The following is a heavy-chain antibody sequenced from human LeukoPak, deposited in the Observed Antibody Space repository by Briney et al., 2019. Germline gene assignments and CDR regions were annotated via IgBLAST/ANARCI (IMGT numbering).Heavy chain of an antibody. CDR1: GYTLTELS. Sequence: ASVKVSCKVSGYTLTELSMHWVRQAPGKGLEWMGGFDPEDGETIYAQKLQGRVTMTTDTSTSTAYMELRSLRSDDTAVYYCARHTVTTETPIDYWGQGTLVTVSS. D-gene: IGHD4-17*01. J-gene: IGHJ4*02. V-gene: IGHV1-24*01. CDR2: FDPEDGET. CDR3: ARHTVTTETPIDY.